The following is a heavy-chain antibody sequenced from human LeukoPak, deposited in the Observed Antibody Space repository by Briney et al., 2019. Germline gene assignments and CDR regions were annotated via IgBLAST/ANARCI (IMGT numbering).Heavy chain of an antibody. J-gene: IGHJ5*02. V-gene: IGHV5-51*01. CDR3: ARHRITMVRGVIPNWFDP. Sequence: GESLKISCKGSGYSFTSYWIGWVRQMPGKGLEWMGIIYPGDSDTRYSPSFQGQVTISADKSISTAYLQWSSLKASDTAMYYCARHRITMVRGVIPNWFDPWGQGTLVTVSS. CDR2: IYPGDSDT. CDR1: GYSFTSYW. D-gene: IGHD3-10*01.